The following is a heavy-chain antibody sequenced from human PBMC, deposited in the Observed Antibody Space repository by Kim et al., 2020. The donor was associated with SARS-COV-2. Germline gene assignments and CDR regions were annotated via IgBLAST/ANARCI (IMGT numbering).Heavy chain of an antibody. Sequence: GGSLRLSCAASGFTFSSYAMSWVRQAPGKGLEWVSAISGSGGSTYYADSVKGRFTISRDNSKNTLYLQMNRLRAEDTAVYYCAKAPDIVVEGYWGQGTLVTVSS. V-gene: IGHV3-23*01. CDR2: ISGSGGST. CDR1: GFTFSSYA. CDR3: AKAPDIVVEGY. J-gene: IGHJ4*02. D-gene: IGHD2-15*01.